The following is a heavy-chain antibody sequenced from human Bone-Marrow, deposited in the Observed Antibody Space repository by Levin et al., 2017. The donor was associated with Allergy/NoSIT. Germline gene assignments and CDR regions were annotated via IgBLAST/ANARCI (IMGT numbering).Heavy chain of an antibody. CDR2: ISYDGSNI. D-gene: IGHD4-17*01. Sequence: GESLKISCEASRITFSTYGMHWVRQAPGKGLEWVAVISYDGSNIYYADSVKGRFTISRDNSKNTLYLQMNRLRAEDTAMYYCAKDDYGDPDAFDIWGQGTMVIVSS. V-gene: IGHV3-30*18. CDR3: AKDDYGDPDAFDI. CDR1: RITFSTYG. J-gene: IGHJ3*02.